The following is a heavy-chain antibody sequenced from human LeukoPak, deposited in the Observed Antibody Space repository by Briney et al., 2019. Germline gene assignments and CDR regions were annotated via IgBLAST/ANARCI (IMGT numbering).Heavy chain of an antibody. CDR1: GYTFTSYG. D-gene: IGHD1-26*01. CDR2: ISAYNGNT. CDR3: ARGRFEVGAPGRWFDP. J-gene: IGHJ5*02. Sequence: ASVKVSCKASGYTFTSYGISWVRQAPGQGLEWMGWISAYNGNTNYAQKLQGRVTMTTDTSTSTAYMELRSLRSDDTAVYYCARGRFEVGAPGRWFDPWGQGTLVTVSS. V-gene: IGHV1-18*01.